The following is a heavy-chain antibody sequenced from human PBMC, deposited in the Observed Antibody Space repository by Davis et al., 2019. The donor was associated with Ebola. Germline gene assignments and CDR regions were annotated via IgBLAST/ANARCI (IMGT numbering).Heavy chain of an antibody. J-gene: IGHJ6*02. CDR1: GGSISSYY. V-gene: IGHV4-59*08. CDR3: ARATVTTGYYYYYGMDV. Sequence: GSLRLSCTVSGGSISSYYWSWIRQPPGKGLEWIGYIYYSGSTNYNPSLKSRVTISVDTSKNQFSLKLSSVTAADTAVYYCARATVTTGYYYYYGMDVWGQGTTVTVSS. D-gene: IGHD4-17*01. CDR2: IYYSGST.